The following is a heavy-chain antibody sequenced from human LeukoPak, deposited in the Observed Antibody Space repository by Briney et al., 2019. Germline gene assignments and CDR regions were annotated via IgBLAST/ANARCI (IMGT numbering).Heavy chain of an antibody. Sequence: ASVKVSCKASGYTFTSYDINWVRQATGQGLEWMGWMNPNSGNTGHAQKFQGRVTITRNTSISTAYMELSSLRSEDTAVYYCARVSKVAPGLVPNFDYWGQGTLVTVSS. D-gene: IGHD6-19*01. J-gene: IGHJ4*02. CDR1: GYTFTSYD. CDR2: MNPNSGNT. CDR3: ARVSKVAPGLVPNFDY. V-gene: IGHV1-8*03.